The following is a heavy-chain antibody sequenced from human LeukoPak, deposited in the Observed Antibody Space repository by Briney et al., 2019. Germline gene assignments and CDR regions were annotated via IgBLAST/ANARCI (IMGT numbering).Heavy chain of an antibody. CDR2: ISDSGRTI. Sequence: GGSLRLSCAASGFTFNDYYMSWIRQAPGKGLEWVSYISDSGRTIYLADSVKGRFTISRDNAKNSLYLQMSSLRAEDTAVYYCATLVEMANIQHWGQGTLVTVSS. J-gene: IGHJ1*01. D-gene: IGHD5-24*01. CDR3: ATLVEMANIQH. CDR1: GFTFNDYY. V-gene: IGHV3-11*04.